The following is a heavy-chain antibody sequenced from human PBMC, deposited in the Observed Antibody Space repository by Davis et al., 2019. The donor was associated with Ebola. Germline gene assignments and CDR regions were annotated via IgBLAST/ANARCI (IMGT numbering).Heavy chain of an antibody. J-gene: IGHJ5*02. Sequence: ASVKVSCKASGYTFTGYYMHWVRQAPGQGLAWMGRINPNSGGPNSAQKFQGRVTMTRDTSISTAYMELSRLRSDDTAVYYCPRDLVYCSGGSCFCSNWFDPWGQGTLVTVSS. V-gene: IGHV1-2*06. D-gene: IGHD2-15*01. CDR2: INPNSGGP. CDR1: GYTFTGYY. CDR3: PRDLVYCSGGSCFCSNWFDP.